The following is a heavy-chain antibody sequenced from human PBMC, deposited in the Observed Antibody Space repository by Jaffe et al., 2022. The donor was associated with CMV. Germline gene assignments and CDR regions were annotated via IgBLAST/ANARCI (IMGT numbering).Heavy chain of an antibody. Sequence: QVQLQESGPGLVKPSGTLSLTCAVSGGSISSSNWWSWVRQPPGKGLEWIGEIYHSGSTNYNPSLKSRVTISVDKSKNQFSLKLSSVTAADTAVYYCARSYCSSTSCYLHYYYMDVWGKGTTVTVSS. CDR3: ARSYCSSTSCYLHYYYMDV. D-gene: IGHD2-2*01. J-gene: IGHJ6*03. V-gene: IGHV4-4*02. CDR2: IYHSGST. CDR1: GGSISSSNW.